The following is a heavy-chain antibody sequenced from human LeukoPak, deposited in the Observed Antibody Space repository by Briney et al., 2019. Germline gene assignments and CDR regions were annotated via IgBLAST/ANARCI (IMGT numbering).Heavy chain of an antibody. J-gene: IGHJ6*02. CDR2: ISSSGSTI. V-gene: IGHV3-11*01. CDR3: ATTYSGPYYYYYGMDV. CDR1: GFTFSDYY. D-gene: IGHD4-23*01. Sequence: PGGSLRLSCAASGFTFSDYYMSWIRQAPGKGLEWVSYISSSGSTIYYADSVKGRFTISRDNAKNSLYLQMNSLRAEDTAAYYCATTYSGPYYYYYGMDVWGQGTTVTVSS.